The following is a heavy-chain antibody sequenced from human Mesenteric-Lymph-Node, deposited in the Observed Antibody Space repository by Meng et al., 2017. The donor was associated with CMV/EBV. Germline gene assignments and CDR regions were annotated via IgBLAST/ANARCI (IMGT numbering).Heavy chain of an antibody. CDR1: GGSFTLYY. Sequence: SETLSLTCTVSGGSFTLYYWSWIRQPPGKGLEWIGEIYYSGSTNYNPSVKSRVTTSVDTSKNQFSLKLGSVTAADTAVYYCASDWSRDGFDVWGQGTMVTVSS. D-gene: IGHD3-3*01. CDR3: ASDWSRDGFDV. V-gene: IGHV4-59*01. CDR2: IYYSGST. J-gene: IGHJ3*01.